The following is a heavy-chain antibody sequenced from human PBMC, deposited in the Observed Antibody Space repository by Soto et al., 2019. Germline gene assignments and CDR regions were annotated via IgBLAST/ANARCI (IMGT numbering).Heavy chain of an antibody. CDR3: ARDAGGRGIFDY. V-gene: IGHV1-2*02. D-gene: IGHD6-13*01. J-gene: IGHJ4*02. CDR2: INPNGGGT. CDR1: GYTFTGYY. Sequence: QVQLVQSGAEVKKPGASVKVSCKASGYTFTGYYMHWVRQAPGQGLEWMGWINPNGGGTNYAQKFQGRVTMTRDTSISTAYMELSRLRSDDTAVYYCARDAGGRGIFDYWGQGTLVTVSS.